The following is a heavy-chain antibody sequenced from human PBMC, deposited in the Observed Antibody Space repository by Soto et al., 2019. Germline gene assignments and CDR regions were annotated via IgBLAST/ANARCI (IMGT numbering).Heavy chain of an antibody. D-gene: IGHD4-17*01. CDR3: AKDFHMTKVLTHPFDY. Sequence: GGSLRLSCAASGFIFNDYAMHWVRQTPTKGLEWVSGISWNSGIIRYADSVKGRFTISRDNAKNSLFLQMNSLRPEDSALYYCAKDFHMTKVLTHPFDYWGQGSLVTVSS. CDR1: GFIFNDYA. J-gene: IGHJ4*02. V-gene: IGHV3-9*01. CDR2: ISWNSGII.